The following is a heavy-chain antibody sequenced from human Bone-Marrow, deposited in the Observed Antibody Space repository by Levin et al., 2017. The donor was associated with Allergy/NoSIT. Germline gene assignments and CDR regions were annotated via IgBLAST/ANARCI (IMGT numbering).Heavy chain of an antibody. D-gene: IGHD2-2*01. CDR3: AKVYSPRYCSSTSCYGGYYYYYYGMDV. CDR2: ISGSGGST. Sequence: GGSLRLSCAASGFTFSSYAMSWVRQAPGKGLEWVSAISGSGGSTYYADSVKGRFTISRDNSKNTLYLQMNSLRAEDTAVYYCAKVYSPRYCSSTSCYGGYYYYYYGMDVWGQGTTVTVSS. V-gene: IGHV3-23*01. CDR1: GFTFSSYA. J-gene: IGHJ6*02.